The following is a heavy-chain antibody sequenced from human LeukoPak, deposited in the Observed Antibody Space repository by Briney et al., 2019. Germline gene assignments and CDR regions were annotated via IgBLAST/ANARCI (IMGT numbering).Heavy chain of an antibody. Sequence: ASVKVSCKASGYTFTSYGISWVRQAPGQGLEWMAWINVYNGDTYYAQKFQGRVTMTTDTSTSTAYMELRSLRADDTAVYYCARVTKSATFDFWGQGTLVTVSS. CDR2: INVYNGDT. J-gene: IGHJ4*02. V-gene: IGHV1-18*01. CDR3: ARVTKSATFDF. D-gene: IGHD2-8*01. CDR1: GYTFTSYG.